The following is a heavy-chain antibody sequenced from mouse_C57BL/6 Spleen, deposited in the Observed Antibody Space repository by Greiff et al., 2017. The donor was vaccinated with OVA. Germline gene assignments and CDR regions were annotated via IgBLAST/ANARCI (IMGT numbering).Heavy chain of an antibody. D-gene: IGHD2-4*01. V-gene: IGHV14-3*01. Sequence: EVKVVESVAELVRPGASVKLSCTASGFNIKNTYMHWVKQRPEQGLEWIGRIDPANGNTKYAPKFQGKATITADTSSNTAYLQLSSLTSEDTAIYYCARWDYDGYWYFDVWGTGTTVTVSS. CDR2: IDPANGNT. CDR3: ARWDYDGYWYFDV. J-gene: IGHJ1*03. CDR1: GFNIKNTY.